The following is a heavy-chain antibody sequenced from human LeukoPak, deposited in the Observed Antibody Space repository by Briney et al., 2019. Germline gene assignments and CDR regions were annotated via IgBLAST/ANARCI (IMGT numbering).Heavy chain of an antibody. D-gene: IGHD3-22*01. Sequence: SETLSLTCTISGGSISSGGYHWSWIRQHPGTGLEWIGYIHYSGSTYNNPSLKSRVTISGDTSKNQFSLKLSSVTAADTAVYYRARDSSGYSLFDNWGQGTLVTVSS. CDR3: ARDSSGYSLFDN. CDR1: GGSISSGGYH. V-gene: IGHV4-31*03. J-gene: IGHJ4*02. CDR2: IHYSGST.